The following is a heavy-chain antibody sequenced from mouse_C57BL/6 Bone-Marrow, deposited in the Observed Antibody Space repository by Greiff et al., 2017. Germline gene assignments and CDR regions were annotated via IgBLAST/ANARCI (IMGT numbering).Heavy chain of an antibody. Sequence: QVQLQQPGAELVKPGASVKLSCKASGYTFTSYWMHWVKQRPGRGLEWIGRIDPNSGGTKYNEKFKSKATLTVDKPSSTAYMQLSSLTSEDSAVYYCARWYGNYEWYFDDWGEGTTLTVYS. CDR2: IDPNSGGT. V-gene: IGHV1-72*01. CDR3: ARWYGNYEWYFDD. CDR1: GYTFTSYW. D-gene: IGHD2-10*02. J-gene: IGHJ2*01.